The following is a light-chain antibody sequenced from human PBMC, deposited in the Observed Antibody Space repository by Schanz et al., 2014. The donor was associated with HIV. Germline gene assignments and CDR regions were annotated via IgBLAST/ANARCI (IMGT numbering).Light chain of an antibody. CDR3: QQYYRTPWT. CDR1: QSVLYSSHNKNY. V-gene: IGKV4-1*01. Sequence: DIVMTQSPDSLAVSLGERATINCKSSQSVLYSSHNKNYLAWYQQKPGQPPKLLIYWASTRESGVPGRFSGSGSGTDFTLTISSLQAEDVAVYYCQQYYRTPWTFGQGTKVEIK. CDR2: WAS. J-gene: IGKJ1*01.